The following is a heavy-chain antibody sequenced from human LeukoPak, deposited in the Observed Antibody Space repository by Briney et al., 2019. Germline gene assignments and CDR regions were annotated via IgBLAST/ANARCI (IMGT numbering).Heavy chain of an antibody. CDR1: GFTFSSYA. CDR2: ISGSGGST. Sequence: GRSLRLSCAASGFTFSSYAMSWVRQAPGKGLEWVSAISGSGGSTYYADSVKGRFTISRDNSKNTLYLQMNSLRAEDTAVYYCAKDPSSAKDFYTGAPNWFDPWGQGTLVTVSS. D-gene: IGHD2/OR15-2a*01. CDR3: AKDPSSAKDFYTGAPNWFDP. J-gene: IGHJ5*02. V-gene: IGHV3-23*01.